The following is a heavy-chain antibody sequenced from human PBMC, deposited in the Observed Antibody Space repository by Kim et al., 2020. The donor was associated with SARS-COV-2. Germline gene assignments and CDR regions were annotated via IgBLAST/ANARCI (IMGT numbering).Heavy chain of an antibody. CDR3: ARDFAPAGDTGPFDL. V-gene: IGHV3-48*02. D-gene: IGHD2-21*01. CDR2: ISSSSSTI. Sequence: GGSLRLSCAASGFTFSSYSMNWVRQAPGKGLEWVSYISSSSSTIYYADSVKGRFTISRDNAKNSLYLQMNSLRDEDTAVYYCARDFAPAGDTGPFDLWGRGTLVTVSS. CDR1: GFTFSSYS. J-gene: IGHJ2*01.